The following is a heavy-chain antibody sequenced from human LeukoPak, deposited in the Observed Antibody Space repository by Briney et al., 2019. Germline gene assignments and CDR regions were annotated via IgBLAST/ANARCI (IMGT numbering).Heavy chain of an antibody. D-gene: IGHD3-3*01. CDR3: ARGLLNYDFWSGFDP. Sequence: SETLSLTCTVSGGSFSSYYWSWIRQPPGKGLEWIGYIYYSGSTNYNPSLKSRVTISVDTSKNQFSLKLSSVTAADTAVYYCARGLLNYDFWSGFDPWGQGTLATVSS. CDR2: IYYSGST. CDR1: GGSFSSYY. J-gene: IGHJ5*02. V-gene: IGHV4-59*01.